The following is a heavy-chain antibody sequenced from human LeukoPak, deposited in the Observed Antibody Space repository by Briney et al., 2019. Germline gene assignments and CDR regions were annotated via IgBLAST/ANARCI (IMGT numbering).Heavy chain of an antibody. CDR3: GRGHWGLDY. Sequence: GGSLRLSCAASGFTFSDSYMTWIRQAPGKGLEWVAFIDKSGGTTYYTDSVKGRFTISRDNAKSSLYLEMNSLRAEDTAVYYCGRGHWGLDYWGQGTLVTVSS. D-gene: IGHD7-27*01. CDR1: GFTFSDSY. CDR2: IDKSGGTT. V-gene: IGHV3-11*04. J-gene: IGHJ4*02.